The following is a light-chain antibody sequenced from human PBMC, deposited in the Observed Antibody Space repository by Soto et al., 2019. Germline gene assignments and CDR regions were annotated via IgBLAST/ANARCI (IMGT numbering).Light chain of an antibody. J-gene: IGKJ5*01. CDR1: QSVSSH. CDR3: QQYNNWSIT. V-gene: IGKV3-15*01. CDR2: GAS. Sequence: EIVITQSPPTLSVSPGEKATLSCRARQSVSSHLAWYQQKPGEAPRLLIYGASTRAAGIPARFSGSGSGTEVTLTISSLQYEDFAVYYCQQYNNWSITFGQGARLEIK.